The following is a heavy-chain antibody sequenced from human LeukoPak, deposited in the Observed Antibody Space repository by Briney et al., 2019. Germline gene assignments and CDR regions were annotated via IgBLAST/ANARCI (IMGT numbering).Heavy chain of an antibody. CDR2: ISGSGGST. CDR3: AKTMVRGAVNFDY. V-gene: IGHV3-23*01. CDR1: GFTFSSYA. J-gene: IGHJ4*02. D-gene: IGHD3-10*01. Sequence: QPGASLRLSCAASGFTFSSYAMSWVRQAPGKGLEWVSAISGSGGSTYYADSVKGWFTISRDNSKNTLYLQMNSLRAEDTAVYYCAKTMVRGAVNFDYWGQGTLVTVSS.